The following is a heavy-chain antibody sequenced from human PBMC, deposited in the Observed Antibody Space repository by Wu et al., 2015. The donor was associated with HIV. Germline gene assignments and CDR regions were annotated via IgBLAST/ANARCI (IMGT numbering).Heavy chain of an antibody. CDR3: ARYGFGELSSIYYYALDV. V-gene: IGHV1-69*05. CDR2: IIPIFGTA. CDR1: GGTFSSYA. J-gene: IGHJ6*02. D-gene: IGHD3-10*01. Sequence: QVQLVQSGAEVKKPGSSVKVSCKASGGTFSSYAISWVRQAPGQGLEWMGGIIPIFGTANYAQKFQGRVTITTDESTSTAYMELNRLRSDDTAIYYCARYGFGELSSIYYYALDVWGQGTTVTVSS.